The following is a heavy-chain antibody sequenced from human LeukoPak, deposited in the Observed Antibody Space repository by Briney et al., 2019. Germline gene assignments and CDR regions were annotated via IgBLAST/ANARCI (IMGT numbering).Heavy chain of an antibody. J-gene: IGHJ4*02. CDR2: INHSGST. V-gene: IGHV4-34*01. D-gene: IGHD3-22*01. CDR3: ARSSSYSSDSSGYYFHDY. CDR1: GGSFSGYY. Sequence: SETLSLTCAVYGGSFSGYYWSWIRQPPGKGLEWIGEINHSGSTNYNPSLKSRVTISVDTSKNQFSLKLSSVTAADTAVYYCARSSSYSSDSSGYYFHDYWGQGTLVTVSS.